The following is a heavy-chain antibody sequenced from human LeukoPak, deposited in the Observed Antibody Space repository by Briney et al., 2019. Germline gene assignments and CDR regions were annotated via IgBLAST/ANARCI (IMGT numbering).Heavy chain of an antibody. J-gene: IGHJ4*02. V-gene: IGHV3-72*01. Sequence: PGGSLRLSCAASGFTFSDHYMDWVRQAPGKGLEWVGRTRNKANSYTTEYAASVKGRFTISRDDSKNSLYLQMNSLKTEDTAVYYCARGGDGDVWGSYRYTYFDYWGQGTLVAVSS. D-gene: IGHD3-16*02. CDR3: ARGGDGDVWGSYRYTYFDY. CDR2: TRNKANSYTT. CDR1: GFTFSDHY.